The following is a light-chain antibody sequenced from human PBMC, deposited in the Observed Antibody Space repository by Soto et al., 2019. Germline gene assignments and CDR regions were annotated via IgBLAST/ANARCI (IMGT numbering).Light chain of an antibody. Sequence: IVVTQYPDSLAVSLGGRATINCKSSQSVLYNSNNKNYLAWYQQKPGQPPKLLIYWASTRESGVPDRVSGSGSGTDFTLAISSLQAEDVAVYYCQQYYSTPFTFGGGTKVDIK. CDR1: QSVLYNSNNKNY. CDR3: QQYYSTPFT. J-gene: IGKJ4*01. CDR2: WAS. V-gene: IGKV4-1*01.